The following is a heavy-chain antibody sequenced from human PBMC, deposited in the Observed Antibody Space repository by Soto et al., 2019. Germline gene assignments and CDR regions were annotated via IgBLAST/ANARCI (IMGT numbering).Heavy chain of an antibody. Sequence: SVKVSCKVSGGTFSSFAISWVRQAPGHGLEWLGGLVLILGTANYAQKFQGRVTFTADDSTSTAFMEVSGLKSDDTAVYFCASGYYDSSGYSIDNWGQGTQVTVSS. J-gene: IGHJ4*02. D-gene: IGHD3-22*01. CDR1: GGTFSSFA. CDR3: ASGYYDSSGYSIDN. CDR2: LVLILGTA. V-gene: IGHV1-69*13.